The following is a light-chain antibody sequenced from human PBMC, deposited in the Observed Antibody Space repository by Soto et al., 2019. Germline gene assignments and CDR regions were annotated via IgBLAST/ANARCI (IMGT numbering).Light chain of an antibody. V-gene: IGKV3-20*01. Sequence: EIVLTQSPGTLSLSPGERATLSCRASQSVSSSYLAWYQQKPGQAPRPLIYGASSTATGIPDRFSGSGSGTDFTLTISRLEPDDFAVYYCQQYDSSPLTFGGGTKVEIK. CDR1: QSVSSSY. CDR2: GAS. J-gene: IGKJ4*01. CDR3: QQYDSSPLT.